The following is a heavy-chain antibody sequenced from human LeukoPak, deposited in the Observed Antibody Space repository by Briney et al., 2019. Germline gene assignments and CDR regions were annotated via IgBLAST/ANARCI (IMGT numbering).Heavy chain of an antibody. CDR3: ARLGGSCDTFDI. CDR2: IYSSGST. D-gene: IGHD5-12*01. J-gene: IGHJ3*02. CDR1: GGSISSSSYY. Sequence: PSETLSLTCTVSGGSISSSSYYWAWIRQPPGKWLEWIGCIYSSGSTYYNPSLMSRVTIPVDTSRRQFSMKLSSVADADTAVYYCARLGGSCDTFDIWDQGTMVTVSS. V-gene: IGHV4-39*01.